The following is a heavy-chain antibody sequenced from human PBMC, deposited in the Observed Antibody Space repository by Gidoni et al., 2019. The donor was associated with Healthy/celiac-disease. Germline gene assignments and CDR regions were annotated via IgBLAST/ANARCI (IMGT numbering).Heavy chain of an antibody. Sequence: EVQLVPSGAEVKKPGESLRISCTGSGYSFTSYWISWVRQMPGKGLEWLGGIDPSDSDTNYSPSFQGDVTISADKSISTAYLQWSSLKASDTAMYYCARQVRYSSTPDYWGQGTLVTVSS. CDR2: IDPSDSDT. CDR3: ARQVRYSSTPDY. V-gene: IGHV5-10-1*03. D-gene: IGHD6-19*01. J-gene: IGHJ4*02. CDR1: GYSFTSYW.